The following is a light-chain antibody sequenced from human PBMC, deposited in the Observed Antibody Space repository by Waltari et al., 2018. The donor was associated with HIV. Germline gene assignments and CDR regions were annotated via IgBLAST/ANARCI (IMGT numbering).Light chain of an antibody. Sequence: SYELTQPPSVSVSPGQTASITCSGAKLGDKYVCWYQQKSGQSPVYVIYQDNKRPSGSPERFSGSNSENTATLTISGTQAVYEAGFYCQAWDNNTAVFGGGTKLTVL. CDR3: QAWDNNTAV. J-gene: IGLJ2*01. CDR1: KLGDKY. V-gene: IGLV3-1*01. CDR2: QDN.